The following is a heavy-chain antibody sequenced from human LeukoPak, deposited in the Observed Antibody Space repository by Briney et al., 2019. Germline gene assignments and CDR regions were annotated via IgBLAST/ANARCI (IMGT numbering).Heavy chain of an antibody. J-gene: IGHJ3*02. CDR3: ARDLGYCSGGSCLDAFDI. Sequence: ASETLSLTCTVSGGSISSSSYYWGWIRQPPGKGLEWIGSIYYSGSTYYNPSLKSRVTISVDTSKNQFSLKLSSVTAADTAVYYCARDLGYCSGGSCLDAFDIWGQGTMVTVSS. CDR1: GGSISSSSYY. V-gene: IGHV4-39*07. CDR2: IYYSGST. D-gene: IGHD2-15*01.